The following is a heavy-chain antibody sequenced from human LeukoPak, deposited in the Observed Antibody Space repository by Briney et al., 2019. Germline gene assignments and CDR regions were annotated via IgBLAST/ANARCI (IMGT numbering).Heavy chain of an antibody. V-gene: IGHV4-30-4*08. CDR2: IYYSGST. D-gene: IGHD2-21*01. Sequence: SQTLSLTCTVSGGSISSGDYYWSWIRQPPGKGLEWIGYIYYSGSTYYNPSLKSRVTISVDTSKNQFSLKLSSLTAADTAVYYCARDGPPYCGGDCYSRYFQHWGQGTLVTVSS. CDR1: GGSISSGDYY. J-gene: IGHJ1*01. CDR3: ARDGPPYCGGDCYSRYFQH.